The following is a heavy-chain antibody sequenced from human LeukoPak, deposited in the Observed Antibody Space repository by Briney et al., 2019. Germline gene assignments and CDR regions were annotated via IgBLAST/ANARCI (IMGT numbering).Heavy chain of an antibody. CDR2: INHSGST. J-gene: IGHJ4*02. D-gene: IGHD2-21*01. CDR1: GYSISSGYY. Sequence: SETLSLTCTVSGYSISSGYYCVWILHPPGQRLQWSVEINHSGSTNYNPSLKSRVTISVDTSKNQFSLKLSSVTAADTAVYYCARGGRGLRIAYDYWGQGTLVTVSS. CDR3: ARGGRGLRIAYDY. V-gene: IGHV4-38-2*02.